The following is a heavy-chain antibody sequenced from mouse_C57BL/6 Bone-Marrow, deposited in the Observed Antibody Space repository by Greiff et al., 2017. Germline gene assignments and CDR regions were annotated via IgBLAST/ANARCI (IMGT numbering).Heavy chain of an antibody. CDR2: IDPSDSYT. Sequence: QVQLQQPGAELLMPGASVKLSCKASGYTFTSYWMHWVKQRPGQGLEWIGEIDPSDSYTNYNQKFKGKSTLTVDKSSSTAYMQLSSLTSEDSAVYYCARYYGYDLDYWGQGTTLTVSS. J-gene: IGHJ2*01. CDR3: ARYYGYDLDY. CDR1: GYTFTSYW. D-gene: IGHD2-2*01. V-gene: IGHV1-69*01.